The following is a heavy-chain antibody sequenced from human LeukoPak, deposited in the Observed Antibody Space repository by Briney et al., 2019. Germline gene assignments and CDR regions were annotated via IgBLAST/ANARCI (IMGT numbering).Heavy chain of an antibody. Sequence: ASVKVSCKASGYTFSGYYIHWVRQAPGQGLEWMGWINPNTGGTKYAQRFQDRVTMTRDTSISTAYMDLSSLRSDDTAVYYCARVPWQQLAVDFFDYWGQGTLVTVSS. CDR3: ARVPWQQLAVDFFDY. CDR1: GYTFSGYY. D-gene: IGHD6-13*01. CDR2: INPNTGGT. V-gene: IGHV1-2*02. J-gene: IGHJ4*02.